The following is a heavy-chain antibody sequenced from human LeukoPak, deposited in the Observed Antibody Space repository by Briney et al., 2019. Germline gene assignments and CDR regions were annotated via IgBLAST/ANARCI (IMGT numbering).Heavy chain of an antibody. V-gene: IGHV3-23*01. J-gene: IGHJ4*02. D-gene: IGHD4/OR15-4a*01. CDR3: ATWCFSWRGNFDY. Sequence: GGSLRLSCAASGFTYSSYDMSWVRQAPGKGLEWVSGISGGGVSTYYADSVKGRFTISRDNSRHTLGLQVKSLSAEDTAVYYCATWCFSWRGNFDYWGQGTLVTVSS. CDR2: ISGGGVST. CDR1: GFTYSSYD.